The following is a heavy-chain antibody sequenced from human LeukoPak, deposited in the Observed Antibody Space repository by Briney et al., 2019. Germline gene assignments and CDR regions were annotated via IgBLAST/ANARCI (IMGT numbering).Heavy chain of an antibody. CDR1: GFTFSSYE. Sequence: GGSLRLSCAASGFTFSSYEMNWVRQAPGKGLEWVGRIKSKTDGGITDYAAPVKGRFTISRDDSKNTLYLQMNSLKTEDTAVYYCTTDLRWELPPLDYWGQGTLVTVSS. D-gene: IGHD1-26*01. CDR2: IKSKTDGGIT. CDR3: TTDLRWELPPLDY. V-gene: IGHV3-15*01. J-gene: IGHJ4*02.